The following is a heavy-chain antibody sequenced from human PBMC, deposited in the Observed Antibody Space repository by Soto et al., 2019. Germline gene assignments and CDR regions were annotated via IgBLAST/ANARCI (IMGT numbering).Heavy chain of an antibody. CDR1: GFTFSNFA. V-gene: IGHV3-23*01. D-gene: IGHD2-2*01. Sequence: GGSLRLPCAASGFTFSNFAMHWVRQAPGKGLEWVSGITGSGGSGGSTYYADSVKGRFTISRDNSKNTLNLQMNSLRAEDTAVYYFARDRCSSSTCYVVNYFGMDFWGQGTTVTGSS. J-gene: IGHJ6*02. CDR2: ITGSGGSGGST. CDR3: ARDRCSSSTCYVVNYFGMDF.